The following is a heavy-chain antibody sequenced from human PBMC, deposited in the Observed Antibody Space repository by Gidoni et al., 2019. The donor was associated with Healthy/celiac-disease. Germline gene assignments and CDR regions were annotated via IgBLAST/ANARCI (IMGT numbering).Heavy chain of an antibody. J-gene: IGHJ5*02. CDR3: ARRLDIAAAGTENWFDP. CDR2: IYPGDSDT. CDR1: GYSFTSYW. D-gene: IGHD6-13*01. V-gene: IGHV5-51*01. Sequence: EVQLVQSGAEVKKPGESQKISCKGSGYSFTSYWIGWVRQMPGKGLEWMGIIYPGDSDTRYSPSFQGQVTIAADKSISTAYLQWSSLKASDTAMYYCARRLDIAAAGTENWFDPWGQGTLVTVSS.